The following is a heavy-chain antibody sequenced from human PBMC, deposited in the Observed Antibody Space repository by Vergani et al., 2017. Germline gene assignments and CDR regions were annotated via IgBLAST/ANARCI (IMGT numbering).Heavy chain of an antibody. V-gene: IGHV4-34*01. CDR3: ARGRARGCSGYERYYYGMDV. J-gene: IGHJ6*02. CDR1: GGSFSGYY. CDR2: INHSGST. D-gene: IGHD5-12*01. Sequence: QVQLQQWGAGLLKPSETLSLTCAVYGGSFSGYYWSWIRQPPGKGLEWIGEINHSGSTNYNPSLKSRVTISVDTSKNQFSLKLSSVTAADTAVYYCARGRARGCSGYERYYYGMDVWGQGTTVTVSS.